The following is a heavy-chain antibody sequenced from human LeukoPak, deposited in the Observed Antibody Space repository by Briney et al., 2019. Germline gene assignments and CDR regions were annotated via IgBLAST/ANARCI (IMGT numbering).Heavy chain of an antibody. V-gene: IGHV3-23*01. CDR3: AKTPDYYDSSGYLFDY. CDR1: GFTFSSYA. Sequence: TGGSLRLSCAASGFTFSSYAMSSVRQAPGKGLEWVSAISGSGGSTYYADSVKGRFTISRDNSKNTLYLQMNSLRAEDTAVYYCAKTPDYYDSSGYLFDYWGQGTLVTVSS. J-gene: IGHJ4*02. D-gene: IGHD3-22*01. CDR2: ISGSGGST.